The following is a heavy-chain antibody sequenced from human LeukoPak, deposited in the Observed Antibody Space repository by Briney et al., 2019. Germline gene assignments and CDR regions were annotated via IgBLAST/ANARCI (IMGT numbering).Heavy chain of an antibody. CDR2: IYITGTT. D-gene: IGHD6-13*01. CDR3: ARGLIRLQLVRRGFDP. J-gene: IGHJ5*02. V-gene: IGHV4-61*02. Sequence: SETLSLTCTVSGGSISSGSYYWSWIRQPAGQGLEWIGRIYITGTTNYNPSLKSRVTMSIDTSKNQLSLKLSSVTAADTAVYYCARGLIRLQLVRRGFDPWGQGTLVTVSS. CDR1: GGSISSGSYY.